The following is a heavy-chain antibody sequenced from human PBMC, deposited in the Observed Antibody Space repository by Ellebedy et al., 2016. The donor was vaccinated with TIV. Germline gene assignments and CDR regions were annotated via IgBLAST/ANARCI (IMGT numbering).Heavy chain of an antibody. CDR2: ISSTGYYI. CDR3: SRGIAAVMY. CDR1: GFTFTSYS. Sequence: GESLKISCAASGFTFTSYSMNWVRQAPGKGLEWVSSISSTGYYIYYADSLKGRFTISRDDARNSLYLQMDSLRAEDTAVYYCSRGIAAVMYWGQGTLVTVSS. D-gene: IGHD6-13*01. J-gene: IGHJ4*02. V-gene: IGHV3-21*06.